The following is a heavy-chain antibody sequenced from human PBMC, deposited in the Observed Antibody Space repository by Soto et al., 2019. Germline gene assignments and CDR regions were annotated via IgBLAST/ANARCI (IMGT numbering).Heavy chain of an antibody. CDR1: GFTFNTHA. J-gene: IGHJ6*02. CDR2: ISGDGETT. D-gene: IGHD3-3*01. Sequence: EVQVLESGGGLLQPGWSLRLSCVASGFTFNTHAMTWVRQGPGMGLEWTSSISGDGETTYYADSVKGRFTVSRDNSKNTLYLQMNSLRVEDTATYYCVKDWSGNKCPCMDVWGQGTTVTVSS. V-gene: IGHV3-23*01. CDR3: VKDWSGNKCPCMDV.